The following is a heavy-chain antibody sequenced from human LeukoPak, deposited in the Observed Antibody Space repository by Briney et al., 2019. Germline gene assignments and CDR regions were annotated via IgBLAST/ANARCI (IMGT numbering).Heavy chain of an antibody. V-gene: IGHV1-69*05. CDR3: ARWYSSGWYDDPD. CDR1: GGTFSSHA. Sequence: SVKVSCKASGGTFSSHAISWVRQAPGQGLEWMGGIIPIFGTANYAQKFQGGVTITTDESTSTAYMELSSLRSEDTAVYYCARWYSSGWYDDPDWGQGTLVTVSS. CDR2: IIPIFGTA. J-gene: IGHJ4*02. D-gene: IGHD6-19*01.